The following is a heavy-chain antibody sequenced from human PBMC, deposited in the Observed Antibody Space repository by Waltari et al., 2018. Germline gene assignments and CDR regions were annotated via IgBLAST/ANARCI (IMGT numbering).Heavy chain of an antibody. Sequence: HLVESGGGVVQPGRSLRLSCAAPGYTFSNHIIHWVRRTPGKGLEWVAAISYDGFSKYYADSVKGRFTIAADTSKTTVNLQLNSLTNEDTAVYYCAREGGTSGYSGFFDTWGPGTQVTVSS. V-gene: IGHV3-30-3*01. CDR1: GYTFSNHI. D-gene: IGHD6-25*01. CDR3: AREGGTSGYSGFFDT. J-gene: IGHJ4*02. CDR2: ISYDGFSK.